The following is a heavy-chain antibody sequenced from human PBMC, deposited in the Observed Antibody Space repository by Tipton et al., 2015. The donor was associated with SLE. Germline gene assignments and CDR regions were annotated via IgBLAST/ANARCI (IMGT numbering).Heavy chain of an antibody. CDR1: GGSISSGGYY. D-gene: IGHD4-17*01. Sequence: TLSLTCTVSGGSISSGGYYWSWIRQHPGKGLEWIGSIYYSGSTYYNPSLKSRVTISVDTSKNQFSLKLSSVTAADTAVYYCARAGYGRTDAFDIWGQGTMVTVSS. CDR2: IYYSGST. CDR3: ARAGYGRTDAFDI. V-gene: IGHV4-31*03. J-gene: IGHJ3*02.